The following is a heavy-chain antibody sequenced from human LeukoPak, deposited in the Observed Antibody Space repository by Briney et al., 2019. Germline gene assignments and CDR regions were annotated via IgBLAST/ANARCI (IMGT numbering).Heavy chain of an antibody. CDR1: GGSISDTSDF. CDR3: ARHLHSGQWLVPTLFDY. CDR2: LYYSDNTYDNPSVSSGNT. D-gene: IGHD6-19*01. Sequence: PSETLSLTCTVSGGSISDTSDFWGWIRQPPGKRMEWIGSLYYSDNTYDNPSVSSGNTYYNPSLKSRVTISVDTSKNQFSLKLSSVTAADTAVYYCARHLHSGQWLVPTLFDYWGQGTLVTVSS. J-gene: IGHJ4*02. V-gene: IGHV4-39*01.